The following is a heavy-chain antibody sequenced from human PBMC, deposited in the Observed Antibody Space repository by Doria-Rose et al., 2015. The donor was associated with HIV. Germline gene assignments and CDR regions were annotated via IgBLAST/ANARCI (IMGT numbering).Heavy chain of an antibody. J-gene: IGHJ4*02. Sequence: QVTLKESGPVLVKPTETLTLTCTVSGVSLSSPGMGVSWIRQPPGKALEWLANNFSDDERSYKTSLKSRLTISRGTSKSRVVLTMTDMDPVDTATYYCARIKSSRWYHKYYFDFWGQGTLVIVS. CDR2: NFSDDER. V-gene: IGHV2-26*01. D-gene: IGHD6-13*01. CDR3: ARIKSSRWYHKYYFDF. CDR1: GVSLSSPGMG.